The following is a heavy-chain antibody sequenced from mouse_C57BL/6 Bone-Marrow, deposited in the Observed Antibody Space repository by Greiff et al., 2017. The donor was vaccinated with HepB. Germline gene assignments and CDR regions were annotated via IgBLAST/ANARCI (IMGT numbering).Heavy chain of an antibody. CDR1: GFSLTSYG. V-gene: IGHV2-2*01. D-gene: IGHD2-4*01. CDR2: IWSGGST. Sequence: VMLVESGPGLVQPSQSLSITCAVSGFSLTSYGVHWVRQSPGKGLEWLGVIWSGGSTDYNAAFISRLSISKDNSKSQVFFKMNSLQADDTAIYYCARGDDYFYYAMDYWGQGTSVTVSS. J-gene: IGHJ4*01. CDR3: ARGDDYFYYAMDY.